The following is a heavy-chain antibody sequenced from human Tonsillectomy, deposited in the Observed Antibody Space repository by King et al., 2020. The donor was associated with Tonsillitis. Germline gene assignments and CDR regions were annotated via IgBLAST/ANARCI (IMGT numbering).Heavy chain of an antibody. D-gene: IGHD6-6*01. J-gene: IGHJ6*03. V-gene: IGHV3-7*01. CDR3: ARLRSSEDYYFYYYMDV. CDR1: GFTFSSYW. CDR2: IQQDGSER. Sequence: VQLVKSGGGLVQPGGSLRLSCAASGFTFSSYWMTWVRQAPGKGLEWVANIQQDGSERYFVDSVKGRFTISRDNAKNSLYLQMNNLRDEDTAVYYCARLRSSEDYYFYYYMDVWGKGTTVTVSS.